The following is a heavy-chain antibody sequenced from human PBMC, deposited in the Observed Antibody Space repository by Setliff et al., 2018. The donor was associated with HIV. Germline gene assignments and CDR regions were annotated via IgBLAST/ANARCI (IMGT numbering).Heavy chain of an antibody. D-gene: IGHD6-13*01. CDR1: GGSISSYY. CDR2: ISAAGTI. CDR3: ARDEGRATGSWWDQSASWYLDY. V-gene: IGHV4-4*07. J-gene: IGHJ4*01. Sequence: SETLSLTCTVSGGSISSYYWSWIRQPAGKRLEFIGRISAAGTINDNPSLRSRVTLSVDTSENQFSLTVNSVTAADTAMSFCARDEGRATGSWWDQSASWYLDYWGHGILVTVSS.